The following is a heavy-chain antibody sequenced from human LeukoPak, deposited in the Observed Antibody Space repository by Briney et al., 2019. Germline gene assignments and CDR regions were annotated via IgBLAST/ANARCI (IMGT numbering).Heavy chain of an antibody. CDR1: GGSFSGYY. CDR2: INHSGST. V-gene: IGHV4-34*01. D-gene: IGHD3-9*01. CDR3: ARVQRYFDSQEDY. J-gene: IGHJ4*02. Sequence: PSETLSLTCAVYGGSFSGYYWSWIRQPPGKGLEWIGEINHSGSTNYNPSLKSRVTISVDTSKNQFSLKLSSVTAADTAVYYCARVQRYFDSQEDYWGQGTLVTVSS.